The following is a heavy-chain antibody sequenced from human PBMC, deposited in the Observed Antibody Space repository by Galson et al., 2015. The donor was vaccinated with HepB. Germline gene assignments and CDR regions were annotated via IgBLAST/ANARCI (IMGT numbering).Heavy chain of an antibody. V-gene: IGHV1-46*01. CDR1: GYTFTSYY. J-gene: IGHJ4*02. D-gene: IGHD3-10*01. CDR3: ARGMVRGVPLYYFDY. CDR2: INPSGGST. Sequence: SVKVSCKASGYTFTSYYMHWVRQAPGQGLEWMGIINPSGGSTSYAQKFQGRVTMTRDTSTSTVYMELSSLRSEDTAVYYCARGMVRGVPLYYFDYWGQGTLVTVSS.